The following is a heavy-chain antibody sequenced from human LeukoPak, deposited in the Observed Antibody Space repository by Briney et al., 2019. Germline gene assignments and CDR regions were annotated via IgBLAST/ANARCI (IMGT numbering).Heavy chain of an antibody. V-gene: IGHV3-11*04. J-gene: IGHJ4*02. CDR1: GFTFSDYY. D-gene: IGHD3-22*01. CDR3: ARFHYYDSSGYYPGFDY. Sequence: GGSLRLPCAASGFTFSDYYMSWIRQAPGKGLEWVSYISSSGSTIYYADSVKGRFTISRDNAKNSLYLQMNSLRAEDTAVYYCARFHYYDSSGYYPGFDYWGQGTLVTVSS. CDR2: ISSSGSTI.